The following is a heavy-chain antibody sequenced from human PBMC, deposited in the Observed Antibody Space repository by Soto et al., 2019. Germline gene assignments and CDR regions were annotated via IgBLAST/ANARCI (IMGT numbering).Heavy chain of an antibody. Sequence: QVQLVESGGGVVQPGRSLRLSCAASGFTFSNYGMHWVRQAPGKGLGWVAVIWYDGSNEYYVDSVKGRFTISRDNSKNTLYLQMNSLRAEDTAVYYCAREEYRSGTGYLQHWGQGTLVTVSS. CDR1: GFTFSNYG. J-gene: IGHJ1*01. CDR2: IWYDGSNE. V-gene: IGHV3-33*01. CDR3: AREEYRSGTGYLQH. D-gene: IGHD6-19*01.